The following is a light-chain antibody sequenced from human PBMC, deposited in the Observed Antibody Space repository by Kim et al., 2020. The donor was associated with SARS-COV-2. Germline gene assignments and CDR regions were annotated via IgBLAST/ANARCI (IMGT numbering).Light chain of an antibody. CDR2: AAS. CDR1: QDITNY. J-gene: IGKJ1*01. V-gene: IGKV1-27*01. Sequence: DIQMTQSPSSLSTSVRDRVTITCRASQDITNYLAWYQQKPGKIPKLLIYAASTLQSGVPSRFSGSGSGTDFTLTISSLQPEDVATYYCQKYNSAPAFGQGTKVDIK. CDR3: QKYNSAPA.